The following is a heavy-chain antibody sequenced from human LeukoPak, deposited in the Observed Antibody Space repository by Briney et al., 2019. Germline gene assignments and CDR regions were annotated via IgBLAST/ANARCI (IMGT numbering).Heavy chain of an antibody. J-gene: IGHJ4*02. CDR1: GFTFSDYY. V-gene: IGHV3-30*18. Sequence: PGGSLRLSCAASGFTFSDYYMSWIRQAPGKGLEWVAVIGYDGSNQYYADSVKGRFTISRDNSKSTLYLQMDSLRPEDTAVYYCAKVRTQYCSSGNCFNYYFEYWGQGTLVTVSS. CDR3: AKVRTQYCSSGNCFNYYFEY. CDR2: IGYDGSNQ. D-gene: IGHD2-15*01.